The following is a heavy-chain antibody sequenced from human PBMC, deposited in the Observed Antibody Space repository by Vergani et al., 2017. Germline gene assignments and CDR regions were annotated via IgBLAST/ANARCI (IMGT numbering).Heavy chain of an antibody. CDR3: AIGQTYCTNGVCYRQAYYYYYMDV. D-gene: IGHD2-8*01. J-gene: IGHJ6*03. V-gene: IGHV1-8*01. CDR1: GYTFTSYD. Sequence: QVQLVQSGAEVKKPGASVKVSCKASGYTFTSYDINWVRQATGQGLEWMGWMNPNSGNTGYAQKFQGRVTMTRNTSISTAYMELSSLRSEDTAVYYCAIGQTYCTNGVCYRQAYYYYYMDVWGKGTTVTVSS. CDR2: MNPNSGNT.